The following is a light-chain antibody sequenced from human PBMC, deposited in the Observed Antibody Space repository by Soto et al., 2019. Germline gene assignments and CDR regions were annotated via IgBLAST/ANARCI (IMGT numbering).Light chain of an antibody. CDR2: GAS. CDR3: QQYNYWPYT. Sequence: EIVMTQSPATLSVSPGERATLSCMASQSVSSYLAWYQQKPGQAPRLLIYGASTRATGIPASFSGSGSGTEFTLTISSLQSEDFAIYYCQQYNYWPYTFGQGTKLEIK. V-gene: IGKV3-15*01. CDR1: QSVSSY. J-gene: IGKJ2*01.